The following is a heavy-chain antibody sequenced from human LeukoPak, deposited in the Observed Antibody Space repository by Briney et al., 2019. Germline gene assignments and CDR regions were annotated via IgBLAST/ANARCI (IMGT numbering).Heavy chain of an antibody. V-gene: IGHV4-31*11. D-gene: IGHD2/OR15-2a*01. J-gene: IGHJ4*02. CDR2: IYYSGNA. Sequence: SETLSLTCAVYGGSFSGYYWSWIRQHPGKGLEWIGYIYYSGNAYFNPSLKSRVTISVDTSKNQFSLMLSSVTAADTAMYYCARVNRANYVDNWGQGTLVTVSS. CDR3: ARVNRANYVDN. CDR1: GGSFSGYY.